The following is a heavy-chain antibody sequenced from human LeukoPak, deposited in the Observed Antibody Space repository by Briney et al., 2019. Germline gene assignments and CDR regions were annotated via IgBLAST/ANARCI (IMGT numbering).Heavy chain of an antibody. CDR3: ARDEQWLGQDVDY. CDR2: ISGSGGST. V-gene: IGHV3-23*01. Sequence: HSGGSLRLSCAASGFTFSSYAMSWVRQAPGKGLEWVSAISGSGGSTYYADSVKGRFTISRDNAKNSLYLQMNSLRAEDTAVYYCARDEQWLGQDVDYWGQGTLVTVSS. CDR1: GFTFSSYA. D-gene: IGHD6-19*01. J-gene: IGHJ4*02.